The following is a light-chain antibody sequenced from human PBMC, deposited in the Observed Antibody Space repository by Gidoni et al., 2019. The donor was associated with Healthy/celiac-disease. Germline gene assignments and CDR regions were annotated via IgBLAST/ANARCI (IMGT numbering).Light chain of an antibody. J-gene: IGKJ4*01. Sequence: IVMTQTLISLSVTPGQPAAISCKSSQSLLHCDGKNYLYWYLKQTGQPPQLLIYEVSNRFARVADMFSGSGSGTDFTLKISRVEAEDVGVYYCMQSIQLPLTFGGGTKVEIK. CDR2: EVS. CDR1: QSLLHCDGKNY. CDR3: MQSIQLPLT. V-gene: IGKV2D-29*01.